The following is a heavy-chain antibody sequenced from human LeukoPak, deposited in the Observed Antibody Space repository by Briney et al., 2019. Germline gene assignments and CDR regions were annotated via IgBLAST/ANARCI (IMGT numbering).Heavy chain of an antibody. V-gene: IGHV3-48*01. J-gene: IGHJ4*02. CDR2: ISSSSSTN. Sequence: GGSLRLSCAASGSTFSTYGMTWVRQAPGKGLEWVSYISSSSSTNYYAPSMKGRFTISRDKAKNSLHLQMNSLRAEDTAVYYCARMPFRGDYNLGYFDSWGQGTLVTVSS. D-gene: IGHD5-24*01. CDR3: ARMPFRGDYNLGYFDS. CDR1: GSTFSTYG.